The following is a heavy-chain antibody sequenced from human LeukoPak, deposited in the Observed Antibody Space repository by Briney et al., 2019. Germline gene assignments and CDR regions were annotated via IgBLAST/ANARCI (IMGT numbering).Heavy chain of an antibody. J-gene: IGHJ5*02. CDR2: MSGSGGTT. V-gene: IGHV3-23*01. CDR3: AKALGGRDAFNL. CDR1: GFTFSSYA. Sequence: PGGSLRLSCAASGFTFSSYAMSWVRQAPGKGLKWVSIMSGSGGTTYYARSVKGRFTISRDNSRNTLFLQMNSLRVEDTAVYYCAKALGGRDAFNLWGQGALVTVS. D-gene: IGHD5-24*01.